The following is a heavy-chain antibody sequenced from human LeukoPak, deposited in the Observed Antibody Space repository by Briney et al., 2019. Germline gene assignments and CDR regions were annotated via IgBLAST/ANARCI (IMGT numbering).Heavy chain of an antibody. CDR3: ARDDRSGVVVAALDY. J-gene: IGHJ4*02. D-gene: IGHD3-22*01. CDR2: IWHDGSNN. CDR1: GFTFSSYA. Sequence: PGGSLGLSCAASGFTFSSYAMSWVRQAPGKGLEWVAIIWHDGSNNYYADSVKGRFTISRDNSKNTLYLQMNSLRAEDTALYFCARDDRSGVVVAALDYWGQGTLVTVSS. V-gene: IGHV3-33*08.